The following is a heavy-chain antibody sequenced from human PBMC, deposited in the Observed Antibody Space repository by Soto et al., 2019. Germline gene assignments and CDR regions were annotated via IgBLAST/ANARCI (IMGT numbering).Heavy chain of an antibody. J-gene: IGHJ4*02. CDR2: LYSSDNT. V-gene: IGHV3-53*02. D-gene: IGHD3-22*01. CDR1: AFTVRNNH. CDR3: ARVKSDSPGYYTFDL. Sequence: EVQLVETGGGLIQPGGSLRLSCAASAFTVRNNHMSWVRQAPGKGLEWVSVLYSSDNTYYADSVRGRFTISRDHSKNTVYLQINNLRAEDTAVYYCARVKSDSPGYYTFDLWGQGTLVTVSS.